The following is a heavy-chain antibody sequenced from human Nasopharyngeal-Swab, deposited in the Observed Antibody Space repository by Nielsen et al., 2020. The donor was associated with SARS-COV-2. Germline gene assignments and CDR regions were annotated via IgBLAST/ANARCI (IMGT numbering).Heavy chain of an antibody. D-gene: IGHD2-2*03. CDR2: ISYDGSNK. CDR3: AKVAGSCGSSSCPGDY. V-gene: IGHV3-30-3*02. J-gene: IGHJ4*02. Sequence: WIRQPPGKGLEWVAVISYDGSNKYYADSVKGRFTISRDNSKNTLYLQMNSLRAEDTAVYYCAKVAGSCGSSSCPGDYWGQGTLVTVSS.